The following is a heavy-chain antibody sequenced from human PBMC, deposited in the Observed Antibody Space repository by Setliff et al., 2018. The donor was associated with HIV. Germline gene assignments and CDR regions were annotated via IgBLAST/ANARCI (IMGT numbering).Heavy chain of an antibody. J-gene: IGHJ4*02. Sequence: KPSETLSLTCAVIGESFSGYYWTWIRQPPGKGLEWIGEIDHSGTTYYNPSLKSRVTISVDTSKNQFSLNLSSVTAADTTVYYCARHSGAARPNFDYWGQGTLVTVSS. CDR2: IDHSGTT. CDR1: GESFSGYY. D-gene: IGHD6-6*01. V-gene: IGHV4-34*01. CDR3: ARHSGAARPNFDY.